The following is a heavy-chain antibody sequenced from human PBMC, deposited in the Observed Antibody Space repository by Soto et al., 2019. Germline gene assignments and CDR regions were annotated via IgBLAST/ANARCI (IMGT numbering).Heavy chain of an antibody. V-gene: IGHV3-33*01. CDR2: IWYDGSNK. CDR1: GFTFSSYG. D-gene: IGHD3-3*01. J-gene: IGHJ1*01. CDR3: ARPYYDFWSGYYPLGY. Sequence: QVQLVESGGGVVQPGRPLRVSCAACGFTFSSYGTHWVRQAPGKGLEWVAVIWYDGSNKYYAASVKGRFTICRDNSKNTLYLQMNSLRTGDTAVYYCARPYYDFWSGYYPLGYGGQGTLVTFSS.